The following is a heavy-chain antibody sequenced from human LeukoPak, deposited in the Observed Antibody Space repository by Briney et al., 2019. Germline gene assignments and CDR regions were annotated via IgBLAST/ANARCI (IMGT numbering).Heavy chain of an antibody. D-gene: IGHD3-16*01. V-gene: IGHV3-7*01. Sequence: GGSLRLSCAASGFTVSSNYMSWVRQAPGKGLEWVATIKRDGTEKYYVDPVKGRFTIFRDNTKNSLYLQMNSLRVEDTAVYYCARLLGDRTIYDYWGQGALVTVSS. J-gene: IGHJ4*02. CDR1: GFTVSSNY. CDR3: ARLLGDRTIYDY. CDR2: IKRDGTEK.